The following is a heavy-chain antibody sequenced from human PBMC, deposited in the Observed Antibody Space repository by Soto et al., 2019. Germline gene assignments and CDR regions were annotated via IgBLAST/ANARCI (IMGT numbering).Heavy chain of an antibody. J-gene: IGHJ1*01. CDR1: GYTFTSYY. CDR3: ATVLEWLSPLAH. CDR2: INTRGGST. D-gene: IGHD3-3*01. Sequence: ASVKVSCKASGYTFTSYYMHWVRQAPGQGLEWMGIINTRGGSTGYAQKFQGRVTMTSDTSTSTVYMELSSLRSEDTAVYYCATVLEWLSPLAHWGQGTLVTVSS. V-gene: IGHV1-46*03.